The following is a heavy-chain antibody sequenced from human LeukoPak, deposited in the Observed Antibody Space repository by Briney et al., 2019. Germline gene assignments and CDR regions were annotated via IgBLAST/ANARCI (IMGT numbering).Heavy chain of an antibody. CDR1: GYTFTSYG. V-gene: IGHV1-18*01. J-gene: IGHJ4*02. CDR3: ARVADSSGWYYFDY. Sequence: GASVKVSCKASGYTFTSYGISWVRQAPGQGLEWMGWISAYNGNTNYAQKFQGRVTMTTDTSTSTAYMELRSLRSDDTAVYYCARVADSSGWYYFDYWGQGTLVTVSS. CDR2: ISAYNGNT. D-gene: IGHD6-19*01.